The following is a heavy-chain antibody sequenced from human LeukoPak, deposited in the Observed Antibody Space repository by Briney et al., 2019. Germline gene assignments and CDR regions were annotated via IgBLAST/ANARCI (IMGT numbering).Heavy chain of an antibody. CDR2: IKDDGSEK. V-gene: IGHV3-7*04. CDR3: ARARIDY. Sequence: AGGAPPRLRVGSGFTFCSYWVTWVRPAPGKGLEWVANIKDDGSEKYSVDSVKGRFTISRDNAKNLLYLQMSSLRAEDTAVYYCARARIDYWGQGTLVTVSS. CDR1: GFTFCSYW. D-gene: IGHD1-14*01. J-gene: IGHJ4*02.